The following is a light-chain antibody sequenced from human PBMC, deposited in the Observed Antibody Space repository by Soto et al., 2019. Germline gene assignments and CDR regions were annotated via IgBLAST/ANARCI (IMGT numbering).Light chain of an antibody. CDR2: AAS. CDR1: QSISSY. CDR3: QQSYSTPGT. J-gene: IGKJ1*01. Sequence: DIQMTQSPSSLSASVGDRVTITCRASQSISSYLNWYQQKPGKAHKLLIYAASSLQSGVPSRFSGSGSGTDFTLTISSLQPEDFATYYCQQSYSTPGTFGQGTNVEIK. V-gene: IGKV1-39*01.